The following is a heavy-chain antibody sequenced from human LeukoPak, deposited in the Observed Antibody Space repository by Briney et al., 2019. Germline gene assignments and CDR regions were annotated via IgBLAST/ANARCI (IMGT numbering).Heavy chain of an antibody. V-gene: IGHV4-39*01. Sequence: SETLSLTCTVSGGSIGSSSYYWGWIRQPPGKGLEWIGSIYSSGSTYYNPSLKSRVTISVDTSKNQFSLKLSSVTAADTAVYYCARQGGGFWYFDLWGRGTLVTVSS. D-gene: IGHD6-25*01. CDR1: GGSIGSSSYY. J-gene: IGHJ2*01. CDR3: ARQGGGFWYFDL. CDR2: IYSSGST.